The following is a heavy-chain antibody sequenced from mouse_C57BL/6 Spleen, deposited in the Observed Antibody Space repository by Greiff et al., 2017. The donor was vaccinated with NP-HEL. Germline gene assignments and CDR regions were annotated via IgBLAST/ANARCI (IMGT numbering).Heavy chain of an antibody. J-gene: IGHJ4*01. CDR1: GYTFTDYY. CDR2: INPNNGGT. V-gene: IGHV1-26*01. Sequence: EVQLQQSGPELVKPGASVKISCKASGYTFTDYYMNWVKQSHGKSLEWIGDINPNNGGTSYNQKFKGKATLTVDKSSSTAYMELRSLTSEDSAVYYCARLGNYRAHYYAMDYWGQGTSVTVSS. D-gene: IGHD2-1*01. CDR3: ARLGNYRAHYYAMDY.